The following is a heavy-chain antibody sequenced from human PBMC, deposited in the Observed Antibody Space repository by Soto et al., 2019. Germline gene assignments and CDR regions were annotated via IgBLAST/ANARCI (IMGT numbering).Heavy chain of an antibody. D-gene: IGHD2-15*01. CDR2: INSFSGET. J-gene: IGHJ2*01. V-gene: IGHV1-18*01. CDR1: GYPFTHYG. Sequence: QVQLVQSGAEVKKPGASVKVSCKASGYPFTHYGITWVRQAPGQGLEWMGWINSFSGETNYPQKLQGRLTMTTDTSTNTVYMELRNLRSDDTAVYYCARDLHSGGKYWDFDIWGRGTLVTVSS. CDR3: ARDLHSGGKYWDFDI.